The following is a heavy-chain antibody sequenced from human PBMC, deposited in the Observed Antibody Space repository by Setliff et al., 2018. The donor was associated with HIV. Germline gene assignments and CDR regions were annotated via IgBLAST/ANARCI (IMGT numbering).Heavy chain of an antibody. Sequence: PSETLSLTCTVSGGSICSGDYYWSWIRQHPGKGLEWIGYIYYSGSTSYNPSLKSRVTISVDTSKNQFSLNLTSVTAADTAVYYCARERRGYSNYFDYWGQGTLVTVSS. J-gene: IGHJ4*02. CDR2: IYYSGST. CDR1: GGSICSGDYY. CDR3: ARERRGYSNYFDY. D-gene: IGHD3-3*01. V-gene: IGHV4-31*03.